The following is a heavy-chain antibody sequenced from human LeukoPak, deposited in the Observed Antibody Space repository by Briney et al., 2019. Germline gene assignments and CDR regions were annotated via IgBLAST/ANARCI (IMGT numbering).Heavy chain of an antibody. CDR3: ARGRGDTAMGPSFDY. CDR1: GGSFNGYF. D-gene: IGHD5-18*01. J-gene: IGHJ4*02. Sequence: PSETLSLTCAVNGGSFNGYFWGWIRQPPGKGLEWIGEVDRSRRTNYNPSLESRVTISDDPSRKQFSLKLSSVTAADTAVYYCARGRGDTAMGPSFDYWGQGTLVTVSS. V-gene: IGHV4-34*01. CDR2: VDRSRRT.